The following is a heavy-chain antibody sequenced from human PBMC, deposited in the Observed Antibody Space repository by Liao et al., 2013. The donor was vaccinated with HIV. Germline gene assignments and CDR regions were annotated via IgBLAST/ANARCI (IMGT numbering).Heavy chain of an antibody. V-gene: IGHV4-59*01. CDR3: ARLSYSGTYYKWFDP. J-gene: IGHJ5*02. CDR2: VHYSGST. CDR1: TDSIINYY. D-gene: IGHD1-26*01. Sequence: QVQLQESGPGLVKVSETLSLTCTVSTDSIINYYWSWLRQPPGRGLEWIGYVHYSGSTNFNPSLKSRVTILLDASENRVSLKLRSVTAADTAIYYCARLSYSGTYYKWFDPWGQGTLVTVSS.